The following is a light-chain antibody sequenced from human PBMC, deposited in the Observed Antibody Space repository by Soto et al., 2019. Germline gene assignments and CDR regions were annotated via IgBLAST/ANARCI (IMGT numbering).Light chain of an antibody. V-gene: IGKV3D-15*01. CDR1: QSVSSSS. CDR2: DAS. CDR3: QQYNNWPPWT. J-gene: IGKJ1*01. Sequence: ERVMTQSPATLSVSHGERATLSCRAVQSVSSSSLAWYQQKRGQAPRLLIHDASSRATGIPARFSGTGSGTEFTLTISSLQSEDFAVYYCQQYNNWPPWTFAQGTKVDI.